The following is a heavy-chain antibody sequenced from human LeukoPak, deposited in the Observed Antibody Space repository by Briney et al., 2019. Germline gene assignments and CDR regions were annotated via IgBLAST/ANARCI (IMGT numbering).Heavy chain of an antibody. D-gene: IGHD3-10*01. V-gene: IGHV4-61*02. CDR3: ARERGRITMVRGVPYYYYYMDV. J-gene: IGHJ6*03. CDR2: IYTSGST. CDR1: GGSISSGSYY. Sequence: SETLSLTCTVSGGSISSGSYYWSWIRQPAGKGLEWIGRIYTSGSTNYNPSLKSRVTISVDTSKNQFSLKLSSVTAADTAVYYCARERGRITMVRGVPYYYYYMDVWGKGTTVTISS.